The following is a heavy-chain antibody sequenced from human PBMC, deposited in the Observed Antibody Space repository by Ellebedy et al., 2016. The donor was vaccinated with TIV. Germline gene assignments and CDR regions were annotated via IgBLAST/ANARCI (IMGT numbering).Heavy chain of an antibody. CDR2: ISAYNGNT. D-gene: IGHD3-16*02. V-gene: IGHV1-18*01. CDR1: GYTFTNYG. J-gene: IGHJ4*02. CDR3: ARGHDYIWGSYRLPDY. Sequence: ASVKVSCKASGYTFTNYGISWVRQAPGQGLEWMGWISAYNGNTKYAQNLQGRVTMTTDTSTSTAYMELRSLRSDDTAVYYCARGHDYIWGSYRLPDYWGQGTLVTVSS.